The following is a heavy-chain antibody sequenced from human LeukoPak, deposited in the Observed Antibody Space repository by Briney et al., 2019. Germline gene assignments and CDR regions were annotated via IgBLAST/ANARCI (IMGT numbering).Heavy chain of an antibody. V-gene: IGHV1-18*01. CDR2: ISAYNGNT. CDR1: GYTFTSYG. D-gene: IGHD4-23*01. Sequence: ASVKVSCKASGYTFTSYGISWVRQAPGQGLEWMGWISAYNGNTNYAQKLQGRVTMTTDTSTSTAYMELRSLRSDDTAVYYCARDTTVVTPFVRRRAFDIWGQGTMVTVSS. CDR3: ARDTTVVTPFVRRRAFDI. J-gene: IGHJ3*02.